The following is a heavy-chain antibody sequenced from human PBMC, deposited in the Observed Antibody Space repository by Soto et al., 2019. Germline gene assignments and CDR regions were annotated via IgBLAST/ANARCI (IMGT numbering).Heavy chain of an antibody. CDR1: GGTFTSHA. Sequence: QVRLVQSGTEVKEPGSSVKVSCEASGGTFTSHAFSWVRQAPGQGLEWMGGIIPLFGIANYAQKFQGSVTFTADESTTTVSLEVSSLRSEDTAVYYCARSMRPARPEYYYYGFDVLGQGTTVTVSS. J-gene: IGHJ6*02. CDR3: ARSMRPARPEYYYYGFDV. D-gene: IGHD6-6*01. CDR2: IIPLFGIA. V-gene: IGHV1-69*01.